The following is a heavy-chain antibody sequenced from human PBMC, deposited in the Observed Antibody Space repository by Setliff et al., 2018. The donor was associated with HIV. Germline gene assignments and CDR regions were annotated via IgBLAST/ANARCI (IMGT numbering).Heavy chain of an antibody. D-gene: IGHD6-19*01. V-gene: IGHV1-18*04. CDR1: GGTFSNYA. CDR2: ISGYTGIT. Sequence: ASVKVSCKASGGTFSNYAISWVRQAPGQGLEWMGYISGYTGITHYAQNFQGRVTMTTDPSKYTAYMELRSLKYDDTGIYYCARGGALSGFFFPNWLDPWGQGTLVTVSS. CDR3: ARGGALSGFFFPNWLDP. J-gene: IGHJ5*02.